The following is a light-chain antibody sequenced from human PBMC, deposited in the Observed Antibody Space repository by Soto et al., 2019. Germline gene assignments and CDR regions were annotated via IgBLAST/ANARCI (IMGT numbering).Light chain of an antibody. Sequence: QSVLTQPPSVSAAPGQKVTISCSGSSSNIGNNYVSWYQQLPGTAPKLLIYDNNKRPSGIPDRFSGSKSATSATLGITGLQTGDEADYYCGTWHSSLSAGFGGVTKLTVL. J-gene: IGLJ2*01. V-gene: IGLV1-51*01. CDR3: GTWHSSLSAG. CDR2: DNN. CDR1: SSNIGNNY.